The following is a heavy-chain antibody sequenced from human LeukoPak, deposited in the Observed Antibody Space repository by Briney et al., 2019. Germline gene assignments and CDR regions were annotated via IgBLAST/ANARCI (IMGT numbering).Heavy chain of an antibody. V-gene: IGHV3-74*01. D-gene: IGHD7-27*01. CDR2: MNSDGSST. CDR1: GFIFSSYW. J-gene: IGHJ4*02. CDR3: VRDLVYGTGDQRFDY. Sequence: GGSLRLSCTASGFIFSSYWMHWVRQPPGKGLEWVSRMNSDGSSTNYADSVKGRLTIPRDNAKNTLYLQMNGLRVEDTAAYYCVRDLVYGTGDQRFDYWGQGTLVTVSS.